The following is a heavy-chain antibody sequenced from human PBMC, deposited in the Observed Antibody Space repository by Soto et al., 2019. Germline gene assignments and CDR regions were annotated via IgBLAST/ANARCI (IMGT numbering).Heavy chain of an antibody. V-gene: IGHV1-69*13. CDR3: ARAFTRRITIFGVVIPYYYYGMDV. D-gene: IGHD3-3*01. CDR1: GGTFSSYA. J-gene: IGHJ6*02. CDR2: IIPIFGTA. Sequence: GXSVKVSCNASGGTFSSYAIIWVRQSPGQGLEWMGGIIPIFGTANYAQKFQGRVTITADESTSTAYMELSSLRSEDTAVYYCARAFTRRITIFGVVIPYYYYGMDVSGQGTTVTSP.